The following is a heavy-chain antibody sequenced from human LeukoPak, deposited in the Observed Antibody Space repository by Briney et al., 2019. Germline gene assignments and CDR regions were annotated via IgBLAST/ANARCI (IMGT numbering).Heavy chain of an antibody. V-gene: IGHV3-30-3*01. CDR1: GLTFSTYA. J-gene: IGHJ2*01. CDR2: ISYDGSNK. Sequence: GGSLRLSCAASGLTFSTYAMHWVRQAPGKGLEWVAVISYDGSNKYYADSVRGRFTISRDNSKNTLYLQMNSLRAEDTAVYYCAKGPYYSWRTEYSYGGRPNWYFDLWGRGTLVTVSS. D-gene: IGHD5-18*01. CDR3: AKGPYYSWRTEYSYGGRPNWYFDL.